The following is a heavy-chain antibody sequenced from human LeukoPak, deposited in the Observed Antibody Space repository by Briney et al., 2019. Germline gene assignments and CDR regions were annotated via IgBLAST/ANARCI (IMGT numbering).Heavy chain of an antibody. D-gene: IGHD3-10*01. Sequence: SETLSLTCAVYGGSFSGYYWSWIRQPPGKGLEWIGELNHSGSTNYNPSLKSRVTISVDTSKNQFSLKLSSVTAADTAVYYCATSMVRGNFDYWGQGTLVTVSS. CDR2: LNHSGST. J-gene: IGHJ4*02. V-gene: IGHV4-34*01. CDR3: ATSMVRGNFDY. CDR1: GGSFSGYY.